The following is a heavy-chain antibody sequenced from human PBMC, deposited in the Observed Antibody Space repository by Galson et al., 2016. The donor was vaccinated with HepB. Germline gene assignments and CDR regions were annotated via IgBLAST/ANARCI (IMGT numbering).Heavy chain of an antibody. CDR1: GASVSSNSFY. V-gene: IGHV4-39*01. CDR3: ARQTITAAGDY. J-gene: IGHJ4*02. Sequence: SETLSLTCSVSGASVSSNSFYWAWIRQPPGKGLEWIGSIYYSGRTYNNPSLKSRVTMSVDTSKNCFSLKLTSVTAADTAVYYCARQTITAAGDYCGQGTLVTVSS. D-gene: IGHD6-13*01. CDR2: IYYSGRT.